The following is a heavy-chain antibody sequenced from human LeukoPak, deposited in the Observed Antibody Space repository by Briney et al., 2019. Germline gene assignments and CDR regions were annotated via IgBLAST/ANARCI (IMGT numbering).Heavy chain of an antibody. CDR2: IYYSGST. CDR3: AREVAVAGTPSYYYYYYMDV. CDR1: GGSISSYY. Sequence: PPETLSLTCTVSGGSISSYYWSWIRQPPGKGLEWIGYIYYSGSTNYNPSLKSRVTISVDTSKNQFSLKLSSVTAADTAVYYCAREVAVAGTPSYYYYYYMDVWGKGTTVTVSS. V-gene: IGHV4-59*01. J-gene: IGHJ6*03. D-gene: IGHD6-19*01.